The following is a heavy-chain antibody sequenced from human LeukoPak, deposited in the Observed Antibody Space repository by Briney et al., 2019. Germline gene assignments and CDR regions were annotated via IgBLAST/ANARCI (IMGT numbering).Heavy chain of an antibody. Sequence: PGGSLRLSCAASGFTFSSYSMSWGRQAPGKGLEWVANIKQDGSEKYYVDSVKGRFTISRDNAKKSLYLQMNSLRAEDTAVYYCARDKSYGDSTDYWGQGTLVTVSS. J-gene: IGHJ4*02. D-gene: IGHD4-17*01. V-gene: IGHV3-7*01. CDR1: GFTFSSYS. CDR3: ARDKSYGDSTDY. CDR2: IKQDGSEK.